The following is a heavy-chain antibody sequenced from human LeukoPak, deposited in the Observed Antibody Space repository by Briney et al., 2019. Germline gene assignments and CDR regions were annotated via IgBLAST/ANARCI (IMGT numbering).Heavy chain of an antibody. CDR1: GLTVSSNY. CDR3: ARVSSSGWYFDY. Sequence: GGSLRLSCAASGLTVSSNYMSWVRQAPGKGLEWVSVIYSGGSTYYADSVKGRFTISRDNSKNTLYLQMNSLRAEDSAVYYCARVSSSGWYFDYWGQGTLVTVSS. CDR2: IYSGGST. J-gene: IGHJ4*02. D-gene: IGHD6-19*01. V-gene: IGHV3-53*01.